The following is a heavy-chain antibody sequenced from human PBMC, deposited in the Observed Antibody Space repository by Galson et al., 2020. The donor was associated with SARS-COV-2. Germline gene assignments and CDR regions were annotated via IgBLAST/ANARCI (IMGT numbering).Heavy chain of an antibody. CDR2: INWNGGST. CDR1: GFTFDDYG. Sequence: GGSLRLSCAASGFTFDDYGMSWVRQAPGKGLEWVSGINWNGGSTGYADSVKGRFTISRDNAKNSLYLQMNSLRAEDTALYYCARDPLGIAAAGVYYYYYGMDVWGQGTTVTVSS. J-gene: IGHJ6*02. D-gene: IGHD6-13*01. V-gene: IGHV3-20*04. CDR3: ARDPLGIAAAGVYYYYYGMDV.